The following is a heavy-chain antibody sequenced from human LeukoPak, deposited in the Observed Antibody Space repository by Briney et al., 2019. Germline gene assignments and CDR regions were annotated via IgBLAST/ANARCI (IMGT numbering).Heavy chain of an antibody. D-gene: IGHD2-15*01. CDR2: ISAYNGNT. CDR1: GYTFTSYG. J-gene: IGHJ4*02. V-gene: IGHV1-18*01. Sequence: ASVKVSCKASGYTFTSYGISWVRQAPGQGLEWVGWISAYNGNTNYAQKLQGRVTMTTDTSTSTAYMELRSLRSDDTAVYYCASVDCSGGSCQGNYWGQGTLVTVSS. CDR3: ASVDCSGGSCQGNY.